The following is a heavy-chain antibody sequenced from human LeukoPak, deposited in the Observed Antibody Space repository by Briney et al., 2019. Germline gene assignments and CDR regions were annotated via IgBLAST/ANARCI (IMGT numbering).Heavy chain of an antibody. Sequence: PSETLSLTCTVSGDSISNTYYYWDWIRQPPGKGLEWIGSIYYSGSTNYNPSLKSRVTISVDTSKNQFSLKLSSVTAADTAVYYCASSLAVAGIDYWGQGTLVTVSS. CDR2: IYYSGST. CDR3: ASSLAVAGIDY. CDR1: GDSISNTYYY. D-gene: IGHD6-19*01. J-gene: IGHJ4*02. V-gene: IGHV4-39*07.